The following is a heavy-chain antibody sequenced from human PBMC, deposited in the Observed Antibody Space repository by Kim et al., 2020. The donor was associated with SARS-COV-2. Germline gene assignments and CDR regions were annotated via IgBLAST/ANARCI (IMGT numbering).Heavy chain of an antibody. CDR2: INAGSGNT. J-gene: IGHJ4*02. D-gene: IGHD1-26*01. CDR1: GYTFTNYA. CDR3: ARSSGNYYFDY. V-gene: IGHV1-3*01. Sequence: ASVKVSCEASGYTFTNYAIQWVRQAPGQRLEWMGWINAGSGNTKSSQKFQGRVTITRDTSASTAYMELSSLTSEDTAVYYCARSSGNYYFDYWGQGTLVTVSS.